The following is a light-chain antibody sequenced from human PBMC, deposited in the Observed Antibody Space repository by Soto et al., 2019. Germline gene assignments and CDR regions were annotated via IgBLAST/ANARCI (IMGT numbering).Light chain of an antibody. CDR2: WAS. J-gene: IGKJ4*01. CDR3: QQYYSIPPT. CDR1: QSLLYSSNNKNY. V-gene: IGKV4-1*01. Sequence: DIVMTQYPDSLAVSLGERATINCKSSQSLLYSSNNKNYLTWYQHKPGQPPKLLIYWASTRKSGVPDRFSGSGSGTDFTLTISSLQAEDVAVYYCQQYYSIPPTFGGGTKVEIK.